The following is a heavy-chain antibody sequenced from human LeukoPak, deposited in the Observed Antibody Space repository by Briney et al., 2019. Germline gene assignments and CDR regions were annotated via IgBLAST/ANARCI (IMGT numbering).Heavy chain of an antibody. V-gene: IGHV3-33*01. CDR1: GFTFSSYG. CDR3: ARGRYCSSTSCSDYFDY. D-gene: IGHD2-2*01. CDR2: IWYDGSNK. J-gene: IGHJ4*02. Sequence: GRSLRHSCAASGFTFSSYGMHWVRQAPGKGLEWVAVIWYDGSNKYYADSVKGRFTISRDNSKNTLYLQMNSLRAEDTAVYYCARGRYCSSTSCSDYFDYWGQGTLVTVSS.